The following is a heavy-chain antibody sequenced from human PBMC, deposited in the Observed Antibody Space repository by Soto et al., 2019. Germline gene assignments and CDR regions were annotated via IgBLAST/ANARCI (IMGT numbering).Heavy chain of an antibody. D-gene: IGHD3-10*01. J-gene: IGHJ6*02. Sequence: QVQLQESGPGLVKPSQTLSLTCTVSGGSISSGGYYWSWIRQHPGKGLEWIGYIYYSGSTYYNPSLKSRVTISVDTSKNQFSLKLSSVTAADTAVYYCARSPRLAMVRGVIDGMDVWSQGTTVTVSS. CDR1: GGSISSGGYY. CDR3: ARSPRLAMVRGVIDGMDV. CDR2: IYYSGST. V-gene: IGHV4-31*03.